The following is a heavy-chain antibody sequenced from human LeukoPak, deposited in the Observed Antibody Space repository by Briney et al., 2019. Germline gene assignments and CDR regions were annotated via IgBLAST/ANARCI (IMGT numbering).Heavy chain of an antibody. CDR1: GYTFTSYD. CDR3: ARDPYHYGSGSYFFGGWFDP. D-gene: IGHD3-10*01. V-gene: IGHV1-18*01. CDR2: ISAYNGNT. Sequence: ASVKVSCKASGYTFTSYDINWVRQATGQGLEWMGWISAYNGNTNYAQKLQGRVTMTTDTSTSTAYMELRGLRSDDTAVYYCARDPYHYGSGSYFFGGWFDPWGQGTLVTVSS. J-gene: IGHJ5*02.